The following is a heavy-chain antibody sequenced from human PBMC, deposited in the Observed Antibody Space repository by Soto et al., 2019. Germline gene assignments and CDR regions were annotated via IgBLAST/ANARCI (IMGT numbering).Heavy chain of an antibody. D-gene: IGHD2-2*01. V-gene: IGHV1-69*02. CDR2: IIPILGKA. CDR3: ATTYQKAHYYYYYMDV. Sequence: QVQLVQSGAEVTKPGSSVKVSCKASGGTFSSYTISWVGQAPGQVLEGMGRIIPILGKATYAQKFQGRVTIPADKSTSTAYKELRSLRSEHPAVYYCATTYQKAHYYYYYMDVWGKGTTVNVSS. J-gene: IGHJ6*03. CDR1: GGTFSSYT.